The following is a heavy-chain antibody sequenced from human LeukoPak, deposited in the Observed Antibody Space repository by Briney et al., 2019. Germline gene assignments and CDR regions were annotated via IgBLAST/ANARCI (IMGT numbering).Heavy chain of an antibody. CDR2: ISWNSGSI. Sequence: GGSLRLSCAASGFTFSNAWMSWVRQAPGKGLEWVSGISWNSGSIGYVDSVKGRFTISRDNAKNSLYLQMNSLRAEDTALYYCAKANYGANAFDIWGQGTMVTVSS. D-gene: IGHD4-17*01. J-gene: IGHJ3*02. CDR1: GFTFSNAW. V-gene: IGHV3-9*01. CDR3: AKANYGANAFDI.